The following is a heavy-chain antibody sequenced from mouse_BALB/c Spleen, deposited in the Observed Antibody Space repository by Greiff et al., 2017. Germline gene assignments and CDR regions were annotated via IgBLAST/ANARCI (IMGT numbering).Heavy chain of an antibody. CDR1: GFTFSSYA. V-gene: IGHV5-6-5*01. Sequence: EVHLVESGGGLVKPGGSLKLSCAASGFTFSSYAMSWVRQTPEKRLEWVASISSGGSTYYPDSVKGRFTISRDNARNILYLQMSSLRSEDTAMYYCAVYYGNFPFAYWGQGTLVTVSA. CDR3: AVYYGNFPFAY. J-gene: IGHJ3*01. CDR2: ISSGGST. D-gene: IGHD2-1*01.